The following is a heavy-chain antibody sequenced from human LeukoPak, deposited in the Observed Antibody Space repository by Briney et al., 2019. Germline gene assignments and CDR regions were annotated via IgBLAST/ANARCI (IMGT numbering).Heavy chain of an antibody. CDR2: IYYTGNT. CDR1: SSSISSVNY. D-gene: IGHD3-22*01. V-gene: IGHV4-38-2*02. CDR3: ASGTWGFYDTTVGVY. J-gene: IGHJ4*02. Sequence: SETLSLTCTVSSSSISSVNYWGWIRQPPGKGLEWIGNIYYTGNTYYNPSLKSRVTISVDTSKNQFSLKLSSVTAADTAVFYCASGTWGFYDTTVGVYWGQGTLVTVSS.